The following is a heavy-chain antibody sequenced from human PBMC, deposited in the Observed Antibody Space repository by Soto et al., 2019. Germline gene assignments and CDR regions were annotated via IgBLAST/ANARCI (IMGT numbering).Heavy chain of an antibody. CDR1: GVSISTSYYH. V-gene: IGHV4-39*01. CDR3: TRLEVMISGVRVAPSFGS. D-gene: IGHD3-3*01. CDR2: VPSTGST. Sequence: QVQLQESGPGLVRPSGTLSLTCDVSGVSISTSYYHWGWVRQPPRRGLEWIGSVPSTGSTYYNPSLASGVALTADTSMSQFSLNLKYVTAADTALSYCTRLEVMISGVRVAPSFGSWGQGRLVIVSS. J-gene: IGHJ4*02.